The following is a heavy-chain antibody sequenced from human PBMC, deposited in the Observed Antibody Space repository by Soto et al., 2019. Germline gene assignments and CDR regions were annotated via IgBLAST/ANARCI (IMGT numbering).Heavy chain of an antibody. CDR1: GGSISSGGYY. D-gene: IGHD2-21*01. J-gene: IGHJ6*02. CDR3: AASCVGCGGFNYYGMDV. Sequence: SETLSLTCTVSGGSISSGGYYWSWIRQHPGKGLEWIGYIYYSGSTYYNPSLKSRVTISVDTSKNQFSLKLSSVTAADTAVYYCAASCVGCGGFNYYGMDVXGQGTTVTV. V-gene: IGHV4-31*03. CDR2: IYYSGST.